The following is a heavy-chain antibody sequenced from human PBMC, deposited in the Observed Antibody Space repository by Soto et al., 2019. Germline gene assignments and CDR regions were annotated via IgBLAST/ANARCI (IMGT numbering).Heavy chain of an antibody. V-gene: IGHV3-23*01. D-gene: IGHD1-1*01. CDR2: VSASGLNT. Sequence: GGSLRLSCAASGFTFSTYAMAWVRQAPGKGLEWVSGVSASGLNTDYADPVKGRFYISRDNSKNTVSLHMNSLRAEDTALYYCAKDRARRTSGYFFDYWAQGTPVTVSS. CDR1: GFTFSTYA. CDR3: AKDRARRTSGYFFDY. J-gene: IGHJ4*02.